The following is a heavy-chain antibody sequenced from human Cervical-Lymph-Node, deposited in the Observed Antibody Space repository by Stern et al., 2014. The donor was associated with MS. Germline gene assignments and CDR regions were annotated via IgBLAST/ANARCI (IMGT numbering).Heavy chain of an antibody. J-gene: IGHJ4*02. CDR3: ASPPPFDF. Sequence: VQLVESGAGVVHPGRSLRLSCAVSGFSFRSYAMHWVRQATGKGLECVAVISSNGRNKFYADSMKGRFTISRDNSDNTLYLQMNSLRTEDTALYYCASPPPFDFWGQGTLVSVSS. CDR2: ISSNGRNK. V-gene: IGHV3-30*14. CDR1: GFSFRSYA.